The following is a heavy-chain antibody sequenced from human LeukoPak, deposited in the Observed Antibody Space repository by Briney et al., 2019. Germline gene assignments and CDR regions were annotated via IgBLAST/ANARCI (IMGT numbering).Heavy chain of an antibody. CDR1: GLTFSSYS. D-gene: IGHD2-21*02. CDR3: ASRPRYCGGDCPLDY. CDR2: ISSSSSTI. V-gene: IGHV3-48*04. J-gene: IGHJ4*02. Sequence: GGSLRLSCAASGLTFSSYSMNWVRQAPGKGLEWVSYISSSSSTIYYADSVKGRFTISRDNAKNSLYLQMNSLRAEDTAVYYCASRPRYCGGDCPLDYWGQGTLVNVSS.